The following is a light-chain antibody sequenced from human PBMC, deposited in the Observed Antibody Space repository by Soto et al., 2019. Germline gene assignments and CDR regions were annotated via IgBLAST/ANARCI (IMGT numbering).Light chain of an antibody. Sequence: QSVLTQPASVSGSPGQSITISCTGTSSDVGAYNCVSWYQHHPGKVPKLMIYAVSNRPSGVSNRFSASKSGNTASLTISGLQAEDEADYYCSSYTDSITLVFGTGTKLTVL. CDR2: AVS. CDR1: SSDVGAYNC. CDR3: SSYTDSITLV. J-gene: IGLJ1*01. V-gene: IGLV2-14*01.